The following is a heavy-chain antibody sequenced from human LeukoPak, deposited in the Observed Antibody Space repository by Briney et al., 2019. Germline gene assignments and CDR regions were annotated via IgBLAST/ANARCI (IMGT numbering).Heavy chain of an antibody. CDR2: IYSGGST. Sequence: GGSLRLSCAASGFTVSSNYMSWVRQAPGKGLEWVSDIYSGGSTYYADSVKGRFTISRDNSKNTLYLQMRSLRAEDTAVYYCETYYYDSSGYSVLDYWGQGTLVTVSS. J-gene: IGHJ4*02. CDR3: ETYYYDSSGYSVLDY. D-gene: IGHD3-22*01. V-gene: IGHV3-66*01. CDR1: GFTVSSNY.